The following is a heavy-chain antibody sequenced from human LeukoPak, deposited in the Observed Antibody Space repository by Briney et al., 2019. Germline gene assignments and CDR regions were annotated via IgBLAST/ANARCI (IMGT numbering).Heavy chain of an antibody. D-gene: IGHD1-26*01. CDR2: ISWNSGSI. CDR3: AKKYSTGLDP. J-gene: IGHJ5*02. Sequence: PGGSLRLSCAASRFIFDDSAMHWARQAPGKGLEWVSGISWNSGSIGYADSVKGRFTISRDNSKNTLYLQMNSLRAEDTAVYYCAKKYSTGLDPWGQGTLVTVSS. CDR1: RFIFDDSA. V-gene: IGHV3-9*01.